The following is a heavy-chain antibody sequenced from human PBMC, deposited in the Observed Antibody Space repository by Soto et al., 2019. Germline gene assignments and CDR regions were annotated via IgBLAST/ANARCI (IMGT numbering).Heavy chain of an antibody. CDR1: GYTLTELS. V-gene: IGHV1-24*01. D-gene: IGHD6-19*01. Sequence: ASVKVPCKVSGYTLTELSMHWVRQAPGKGLEWMGGFDPEDGETIYAQKFQGRVTMTEDTSTDTAYMELSSLRSEDTAVYYCATTRARPGIAVAGLDYWGQGTLVTVSS. J-gene: IGHJ4*02. CDR3: ATTRARPGIAVAGLDY. CDR2: FDPEDGET.